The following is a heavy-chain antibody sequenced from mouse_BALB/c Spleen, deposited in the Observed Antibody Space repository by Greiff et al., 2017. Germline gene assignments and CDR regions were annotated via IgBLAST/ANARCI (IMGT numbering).Heavy chain of an antibody. Sequence: VQLQQSGPGLVQPSQSLSITCTVSGFSLTSYGVHWVRQSPGKGLEWLGVIWSGGSTDYNAAFISRLSISKDNSKSQVFFKMNSLQANDTAIYYCARRSYYGYDGKYYYAMDYWGQGTSVTVSS. J-gene: IGHJ4*01. CDR2: IWSGGST. V-gene: IGHV2-2*02. CDR1: GFSLTSYG. CDR3: ARRSYYGYDGKYYYAMDY. D-gene: IGHD2-2*01.